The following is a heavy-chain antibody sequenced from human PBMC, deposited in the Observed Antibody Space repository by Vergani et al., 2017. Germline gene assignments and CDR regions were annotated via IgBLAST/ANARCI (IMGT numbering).Heavy chain of an antibody. CDR3: AGGNCGVYCPKYKWLAP. J-gene: IGHJ5*02. V-gene: IGHV4-4*09. D-gene: IGHD2-21*01. CDR2: IHTGRST. Sequence: QVHLQESGPGVVKPSDTLSLTCTVSGGSMSDFYWTWIRPPAGRGLEWIGHIHTGRSTDLNPSFKSRVSISVDTSKSQFSLKLNSVTVADTAVYYCAGGNCGVYCPKYKWLAPWGRGILVTVSS. CDR1: GGSMSDFY.